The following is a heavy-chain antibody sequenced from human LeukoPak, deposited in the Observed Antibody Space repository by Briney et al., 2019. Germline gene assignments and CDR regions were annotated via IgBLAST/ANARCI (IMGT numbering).Heavy chain of an antibody. D-gene: IGHD6-19*01. CDR3: ARDYQTGFSGPGGDF. CDR1: GYRFNNYA. Sequence: GGSLRLSCAASGYRFNNYAIHWFRQASGKGLEYVSGINNNGDSTYYANSVKGRFTISRDNSKNTLYLQMGSLTSEDTAVYYCARDYQTGFSGPGGDFWGQGTLVTLSS. V-gene: IGHV3-64*01. J-gene: IGHJ4*02. CDR2: INNNGDST.